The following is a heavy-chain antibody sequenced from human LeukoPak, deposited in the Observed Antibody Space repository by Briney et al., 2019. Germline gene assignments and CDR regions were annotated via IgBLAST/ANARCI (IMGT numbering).Heavy chain of an antibody. CDR1: GFTFGDYA. D-gene: IGHD2-2*01. CDR2: IRSKAYGGTT. J-gene: IGHJ4*02. V-gene: IGHV3-49*03. CDR3: TRGGDCSSTSCFDY. Sequence: GGSLRLSCTASGFTFGDYAMSWFRQAPGKGLEWAGFIRSKAYGGTTEYAAPVKGRFTISTDDSKSIAYLQMNSLKTEDTAVYYCTRGGDCSSTSCFDYWGQGTLVTVSS.